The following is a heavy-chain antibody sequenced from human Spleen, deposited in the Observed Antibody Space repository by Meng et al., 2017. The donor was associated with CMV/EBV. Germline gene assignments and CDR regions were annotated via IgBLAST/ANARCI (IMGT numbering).Heavy chain of an antibody. V-gene: IGHV1-2*02. J-gene: IGHJ4*02. CDR2: INPNSGGT. Sequence: ASVKVSCKASGYTFTSYGISWVRQAPGQGLEWMGWINPNSGGTNYAQKFQGRVTMTRDTSISTAYMELSRLRSDDTAVYYCAREDIVVVPAAQYYFDYWGQGTLVTVSS. CDR3: AREDIVVVPAAQYYFDY. CDR1: GYTFTSYG. D-gene: IGHD2-2*01.